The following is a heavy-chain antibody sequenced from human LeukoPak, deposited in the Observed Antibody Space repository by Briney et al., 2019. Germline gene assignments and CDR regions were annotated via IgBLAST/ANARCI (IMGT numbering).Heavy chain of an antibody. V-gene: IGHV3-30-3*01. D-gene: IGHD4-23*01. CDR2: ISYDGSNK. Sequence: GGSLRLSCAASGXTFSSYAMHWVRQAPGKGLEWVAVISYDGSNKYYADSVKGRFTISRDNSKNTLYLQMNSLRAEDTAVYYCAREAGGPLDYWGQGTLVTVSS. CDR1: GXTFSSYA. J-gene: IGHJ4*02. CDR3: AREAGGPLDY.